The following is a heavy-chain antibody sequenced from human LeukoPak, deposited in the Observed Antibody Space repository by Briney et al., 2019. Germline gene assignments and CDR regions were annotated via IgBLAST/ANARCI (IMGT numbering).Heavy chain of an antibody. CDR2: INHSGST. D-gene: IGHD3-10*01. CDR1: GGSFSGYY. Sequence: SETLSLTCAVYGGSFSGYYWSWIRQPPGKGLEWIGEINHSGSTNYNPSLKSRVTISVDTSKNQFSLKLSSVTAADTAVYYCARGWGRPHYYGSGSYFCYFDYWGQGTLVTVSS. V-gene: IGHV4-34*01. CDR3: ARGWGRPHYYGSGSYFCYFDY. J-gene: IGHJ4*02.